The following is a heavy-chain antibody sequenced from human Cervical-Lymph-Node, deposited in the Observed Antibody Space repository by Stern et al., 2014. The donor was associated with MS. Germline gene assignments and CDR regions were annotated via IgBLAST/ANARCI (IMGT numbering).Heavy chain of an antibody. J-gene: IGHJ4*02. CDR3: ARTVCSGGSCYTVPFDY. Sequence: EMQLVESGAEVEKPGESLKISCKGSGYSFVSYWIGWVRQMPGKGLEWMGIIYPADSETRYSPSFQGQVTISADKSISTAYLQWSSLKASDTAMYYCARTVCSGGSCYTVPFDYWGQGTLVTVSS. CDR2: IYPADSET. D-gene: IGHD2-15*01. V-gene: IGHV5-51*01. CDR1: GYSFVSYW.